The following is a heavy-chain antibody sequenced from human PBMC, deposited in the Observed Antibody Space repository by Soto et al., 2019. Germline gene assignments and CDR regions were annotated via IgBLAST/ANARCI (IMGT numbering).Heavy chain of an antibody. Sequence: ASVKVSCKASGGTFSSYAMHWVRQAPGQRLEWMGWINAGNGNTKYSQKFQGRVTITRDTSASTAYMELSSLRSEDTAVYYCAREHYDILTGYRVIDYWGQGTLVTVS. CDR3: AREHYDILTGYRVIDY. J-gene: IGHJ4*02. V-gene: IGHV1-3*01. D-gene: IGHD3-9*01. CDR1: GGTFSSYA. CDR2: INAGNGNT.